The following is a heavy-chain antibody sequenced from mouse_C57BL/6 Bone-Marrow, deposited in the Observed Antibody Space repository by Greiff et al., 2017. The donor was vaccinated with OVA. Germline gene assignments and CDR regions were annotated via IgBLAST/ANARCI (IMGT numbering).Heavy chain of an antibody. CDR1: GYTFTSYW. D-gene: IGHD1-2*01. Sequence: EAQLQQSGTVLARPGASVKMCKTSGYTFTSYWMHWVKQRPGQGLEWIGAIYPGNSDTSYNQKFKGKAKLTAVTSASTAYMELSSLTNEDSAVYYCTRSSSYYGDYWGQGTTLTVSS. J-gene: IGHJ2*01. V-gene: IGHV1-5*01. CDR2: IYPGNSDT. CDR3: TRSSSYYGDY.